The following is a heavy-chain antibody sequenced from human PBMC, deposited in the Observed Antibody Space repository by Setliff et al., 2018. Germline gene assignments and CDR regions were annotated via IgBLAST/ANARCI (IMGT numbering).Heavy chain of an antibody. D-gene: IGHD6-13*01. Sequence: PGGSLRLPCAGSGFTFSSYWMHWVRQAPGRGLVWVSYINNDGSTTSYADSAKGRFTISRDNAKNTLYLQMNSLRAEDTAVYYCAREMEAAGQRAFDIWGQGTMVTVSS. V-gene: IGHV3-74*01. CDR2: INNDGSTT. CDR3: AREMEAAGQRAFDI. CDR1: GFTFSSYW. J-gene: IGHJ3*02.